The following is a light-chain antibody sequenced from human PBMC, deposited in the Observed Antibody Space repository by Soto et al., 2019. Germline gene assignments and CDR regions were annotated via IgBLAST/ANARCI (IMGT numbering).Light chain of an antibody. CDR1: QGISSY. Sequence: AIRMTQSPSSFSASTGDRVTITCRASQGISSYLAWYQQKPGKAPKLLIYAASTLQSGVPSRFSGSGSGTDFTLTISCLQSEDFATYSCQQYYSYPKTFGQGNKVEIK. CDR2: AAS. J-gene: IGKJ1*01. CDR3: QQYYSYPKT. V-gene: IGKV1-8*01.